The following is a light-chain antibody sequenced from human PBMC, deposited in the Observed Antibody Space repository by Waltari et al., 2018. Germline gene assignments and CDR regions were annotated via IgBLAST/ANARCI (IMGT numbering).Light chain of an antibody. V-gene: IGKV4-1*01. Sequence: DIEMTQSPDSLGVSLGERATSTCKSSQSIFYRPKNKNSLAWYQQKRGKPPSLLISWASTRESGVPDRFSGSGSGTYFTLTISSLQAEDVAVYYCHQYYTTPRTFGQGTKLEIK. CDR2: WAS. CDR1: QSIFYRPKNKNS. CDR3: HQYYTTPRT. J-gene: IGKJ2*01.